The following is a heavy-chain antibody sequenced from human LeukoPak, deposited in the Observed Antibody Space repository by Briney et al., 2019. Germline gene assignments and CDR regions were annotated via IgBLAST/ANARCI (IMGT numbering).Heavy chain of an antibody. V-gene: IGHV1-24*01. CDR3: ATGIERYCSGGSCHYRRAFDY. CDR2: FDPEDGET. CDR1: GYTLTELS. Sequence: ASVKVSCKVSGYTLTELSMHWVRQAPGKGLEWMGGFDPEDGETIYAQKFQGRVTMTEDTSTDTAYMELSSLRSEDTAVYYCATGIERYCSGGSCHYRRAFDYWGQGTLVTVSS. J-gene: IGHJ4*02. D-gene: IGHD2-15*01.